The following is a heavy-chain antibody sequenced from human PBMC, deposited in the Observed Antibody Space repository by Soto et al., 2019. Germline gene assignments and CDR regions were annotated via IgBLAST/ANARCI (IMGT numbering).Heavy chain of an antibody. CDR3: ARGSLSSGWYGNFDY. J-gene: IGHJ4*02. V-gene: IGHV4-59*08. CDR1: GGSIRSYY. CDR2: TLYSGGT. Sequence: SETLSLTCTVSGGSIRSYYWSWIRQPPGKGLEWIGYTLYSGGTNYNPSLKSRVTISVDTSKKQFYLRLSSVTAADTAIYYCARGSLSSGWYGNFDYRGQGALXTVSS. D-gene: IGHD6-19*01.